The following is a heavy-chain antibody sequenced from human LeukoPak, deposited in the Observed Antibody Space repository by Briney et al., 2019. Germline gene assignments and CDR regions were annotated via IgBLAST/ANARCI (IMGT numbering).Heavy chain of an antibody. D-gene: IGHD1-26*01. V-gene: IGHV4-4*07. J-gene: IGHJ4*02. CDR2: IYTSGST. Sequence: PSETLSLTCTVSGGSISSYYWGWLRQPAGKGLEWIGRIYTSGSTNYNPSLKSRVTMSVDTSKNQFSLKLSSVTAADTAVYYCARDQEVRHSGSFYFDYWGQGTLVTVSS. CDR3: ARDQEVRHSGSFYFDY. CDR1: GGSISSYY.